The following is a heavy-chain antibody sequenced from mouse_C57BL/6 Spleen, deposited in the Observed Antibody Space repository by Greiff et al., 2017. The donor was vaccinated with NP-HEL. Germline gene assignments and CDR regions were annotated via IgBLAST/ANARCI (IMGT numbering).Heavy chain of an antibody. Sequence: QVQLQQPGAELVRPGSSVKLSCKASGYTFTSYWMDWVKQRPGQGLEWIGNIYPSDSETHYNQKFKDKATLTVDKSSSTAYMQLSSLTSEDSAVYYCARSGESSYHFDYWGQGTTLTVSS. CDR1: GYTFTSYW. CDR2: IYPSDSET. V-gene: IGHV1-61*01. CDR3: ARSGESSYHFDY. D-gene: IGHD1-1*01. J-gene: IGHJ2*01.